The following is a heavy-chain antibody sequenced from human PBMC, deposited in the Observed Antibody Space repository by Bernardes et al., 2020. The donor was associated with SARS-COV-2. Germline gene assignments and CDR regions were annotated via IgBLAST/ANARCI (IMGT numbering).Heavy chain of an antibody. J-gene: IGHJ4*02. CDR2: ISYDGRTK. D-gene: IGHD6-13*01. CDR1: GLTFRNSA. V-gene: IGHV3-30-3*01. Sequence: GGSLRLSCAASGLTFRNSAMNWVRQAPGKGLEWVALISYDGRTKNYGDSVKGRFTISRDNSKNTLFLQMNSLRPEDTAVYYCATNLLAATDYWGQGTLVTVSS. CDR3: ATNLLAATDY.